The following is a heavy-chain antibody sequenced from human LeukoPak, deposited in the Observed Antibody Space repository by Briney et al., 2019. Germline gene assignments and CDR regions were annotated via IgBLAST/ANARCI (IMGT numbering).Heavy chain of an antibody. CDR2: INHSGGT. CDR3: ARRSYYFDY. J-gene: IGHJ4*02. V-gene: IGHV4-34*01. D-gene: IGHD1-26*01. Sequence: SETMYLTCAVYVGTFSGYYCSWIRQPPWKGLEWIGEINHSGGTNYNPSLKSRVTISVDKSKNQFSLKLSSVTAADTAVYYCARRSYYFDYWGQGTLVTVSS. CDR1: VGTFSGYY.